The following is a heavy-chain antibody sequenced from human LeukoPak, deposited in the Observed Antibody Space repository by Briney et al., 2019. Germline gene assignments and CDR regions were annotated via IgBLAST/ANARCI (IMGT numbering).Heavy chain of an antibody. J-gene: IGHJ5*02. CDR3: ATESIAAAGFDP. CDR1: GGSFSGYY. Sequence: SETLSLTCAVYGGSFSGYYWSWIRQPPGKGLEWIGEINHSGSTNYNPSLKSRVTISVDTSKNQFSLKLSSVTAADTAVYYCATESIAAAGFDPWGQGTLVTVSS. CDR2: INHSGST. V-gene: IGHV4-34*01. D-gene: IGHD6-13*01.